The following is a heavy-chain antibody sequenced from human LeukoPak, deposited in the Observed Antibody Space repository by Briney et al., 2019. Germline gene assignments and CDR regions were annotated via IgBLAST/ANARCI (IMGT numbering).Heavy chain of an antibody. CDR2: IWYDGSNK. D-gene: IGHD3-10*01. Sequence: GGSLRLSCAASGFALSSSGMHWVRQAPGKGLEWVAYIWYDGSNKYYADSVKGRFTISRDNSKNTLYLQMNSLRAEDTAVYFCARTNTLDRGPIIDPLENWGQGTLATVSS. CDR1: GFALSSSG. CDR3: ARTNTLDRGPIIDPLEN. V-gene: IGHV3-33*01. J-gene: IGHJ4*02.